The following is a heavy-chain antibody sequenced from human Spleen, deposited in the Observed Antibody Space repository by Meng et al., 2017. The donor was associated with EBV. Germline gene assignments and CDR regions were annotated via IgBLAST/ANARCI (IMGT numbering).Heavy chain of an antibody. D-gene: IGHD3-9*01. CDR3: ARPQYFDWLLYSGAPINF. Sequence: GAGLSNPSATLSPPCPVYGESFTYYYWSCIRQSPGKGLEWLGEINHSENTILNPSLKSRLTLSVDTSKNQFSLKLTSVTAADTAVYYCARPQYFDWLLYSGAPINFWGPGTLVTVSS. J-gene: IGHJ4*02. CDR2: INHSENT. CDR1: GESFTYYY. V-gene: IGHV4-34*01.